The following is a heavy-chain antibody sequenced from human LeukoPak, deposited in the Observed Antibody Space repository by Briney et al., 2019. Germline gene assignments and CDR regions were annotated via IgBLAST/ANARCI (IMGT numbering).Heavy chain of an antibody. D-gene: IGHD2-2*01. Sequence: SETLSLTCTVSGGSISSSSYYWGWIRQPPGKGLEWLGSIYYSGSTYYNPSLKSRVTISVDTSKNQFSLKLSSVTAADTAVYYCARELTVVVVPAAIFDYWGQGTLVTVSS. CDR1: GGSISSSSYY. CDR2: IYYSGST. J-gene: IGHJ4*02. CDR3: ARELTVVVVPAAIFDY. V-gene: IGHV4-39*07.